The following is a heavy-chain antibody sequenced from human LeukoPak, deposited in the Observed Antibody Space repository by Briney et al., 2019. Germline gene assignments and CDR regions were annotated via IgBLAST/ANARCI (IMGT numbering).Heavy chain of an antibody. D-gene: IGHD6-13*01. CDR3: AKQSAGSAAWYSLHYDF. J-gene: IGHJ4*02. CDR2: VDGGGGGT. Sequence: GGSLRLSCAASGFTFNNYAMTWVRQAPGRGLEWVSSVDGGGGGTYYADSVKGRFTISRDNSKDTLYLQMNGLRAEDTAVYFCAKQSAGSAAWYSLHYDFWGQGTLVTVSS. V-gene: IGHV3-23*01. CDR1: GFTFNNYA.